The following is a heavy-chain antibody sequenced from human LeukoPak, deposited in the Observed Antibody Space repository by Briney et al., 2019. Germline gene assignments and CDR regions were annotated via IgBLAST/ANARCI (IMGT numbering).Heavy chain of an antibody. Sequence: PGGSLRLSCAASGFTFSSYGMPWVRQAPGKGLEWVAVIWYDGSNKYYADSVKGRFTISRDNSKSTLYLQMNSLRAEDTAVYYCARGRWLQFSYFDYWGQGTLVTVSS. J-gene: IGHJ4*02. D-gene: IGHD5-24*01. V-gene: IGHV3-33*01. CDR2: IWYDGSNK. CDR3: ARGRWLQFSYFDY. CDR1: GFTFSSYG.